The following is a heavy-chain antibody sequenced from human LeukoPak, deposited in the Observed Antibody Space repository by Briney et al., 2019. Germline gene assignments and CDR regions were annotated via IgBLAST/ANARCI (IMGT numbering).Heavy chain of an antibody. Sequence: GGSLRLSCAPSGFTFSSYSMNGFRQAPGKGLEGFSYISSSSSTIYYADSVKGRFTISRDNAKNSLYLQMNSLRAEDTSVYYCARLKYSSSWHSDYWGQGTLVTVSS. D-gene: IGHD6-13*01. V-gene: IGHV3-48*04. CDR1: GFTFSSYS. CDR2: ISSSSSTI. CDR3: ARLKYSSSWHSDY. J-gene: IGHJ4*02.